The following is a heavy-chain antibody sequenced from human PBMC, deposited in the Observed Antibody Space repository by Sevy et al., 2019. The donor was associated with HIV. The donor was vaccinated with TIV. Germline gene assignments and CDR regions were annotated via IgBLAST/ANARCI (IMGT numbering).Heavy chain of an antibody. CDR1: GFTFRSHW. Sequence: GGSLRLSCAASGFTFRSHWMTWVRQAPGKGREWVANINRDGSAKSYVDSVKGRFTISRDDAKNSLYLQMNRLRVEDTAMYYCACDYYWGQGTLVTVSS. V-gene: IGHV3-7*01. CDR3: ACDYY. J-gene: IGHJ4*02. CDR2: INRDGSAK.